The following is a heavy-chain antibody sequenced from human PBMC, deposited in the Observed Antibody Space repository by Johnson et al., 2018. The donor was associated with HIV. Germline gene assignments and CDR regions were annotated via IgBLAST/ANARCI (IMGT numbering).Heavy chain of an antibody. CDR1: GFTFSSYA. D-gene: IGHD4/OR15-4a*01. J-gene: IGHJ3*01. Sequence: VQLVESGGGVVQPGRSLRLSCAASGFTFSSYAMHWVRQAPGKGLEWVALISYDGNNKYYTDSVKGRFTISRDNSKNTLYLQMNSLSAEDTALYYCVKSTQASIVRESGPYGGFHVWGQGTMVTVSS. CDR3: VKSTQASIVRESGPYGGFHV. V-gene: IGHV3-30*04. CDR2: ISYDGNNK.